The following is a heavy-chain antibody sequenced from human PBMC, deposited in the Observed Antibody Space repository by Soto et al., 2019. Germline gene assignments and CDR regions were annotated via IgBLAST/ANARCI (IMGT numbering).Heavy chain of an antibody. D-gene: IGHD1-26*01. V-gene: IGHV4-30-4*01. J-gene: IGHJ3*01. CDR1: GGSISSDDHY. Sequence: QVQLQESGPGLVKPPQTLSLTCTVSGGSISSDDHYWSWIRQPPGKGLEWIGYIDYSGSTYYNPSLKSRITISVDMSKKQFSLNLSSVTDADTAVYYCARSSPIPDAFDVWGQGRVVTVSS. CDR3: ARSSPIPDAFDV. CDR2: IDYSGST.